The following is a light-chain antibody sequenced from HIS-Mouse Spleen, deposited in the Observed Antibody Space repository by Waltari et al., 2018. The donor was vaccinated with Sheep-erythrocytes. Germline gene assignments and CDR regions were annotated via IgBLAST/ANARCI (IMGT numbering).Light chain of an antibody. Sequence: QSALTQPASVSGSPGQSITISCTGTSSDVGGYNYVSWYQQHPGKAPKLLIYEVRNRPSGVSNRCSGSKSCNTASLTISGLQAEDEADYYCSSYTSSSTPVVFGGGTKLTVL. J-gene: IGLJ2*01. CDR2: EVR. V-gene: IGLV2-14*01. CDR1: SSDVGGYNY. CDR3: SSYTSSSTPVV.